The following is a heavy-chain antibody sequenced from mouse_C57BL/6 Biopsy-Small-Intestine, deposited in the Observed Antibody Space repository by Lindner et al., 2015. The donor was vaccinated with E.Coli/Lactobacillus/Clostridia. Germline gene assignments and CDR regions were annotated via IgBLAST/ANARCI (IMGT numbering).Heavy chain of an antibody. J-gene: IGHJ4*01. V-gene: IGHV1-39*01. Sequence: VQLQESGAELVRPGASVKLSCTASGFNIKDDNMNWVKQSNGKSLEWIGVINPNYGTTSYNQKFKGKATLTVDQSSSTAYMQLNSLTSEDSAVYYCARSPYDGYFYYAMDYWGQGTSVTVSS. D-gene: IGHD2-3*01. CDR3: ARSPYDGYFYYAMDY. CDR2: INPNYGTT. CDR1: GFNIKDDN.